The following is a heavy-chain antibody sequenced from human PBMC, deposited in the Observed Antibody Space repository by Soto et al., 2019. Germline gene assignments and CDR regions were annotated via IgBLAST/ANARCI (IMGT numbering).Heavy chain of an antibody. D-gene: IGHD5-12*01. CDR1: GYTFTGYY. J-gene: IGHJ6*03. V-gene: IGHV1-2*04. CDR3: ARWGDSGYDYGYYYMDV. Sequence: ASVKVSCEASGYTFTGYYMHWVRQAPGQGLEWMGWINPNSGGTNYAQKFQGWVTMTRDTSISTAYMELSRLRSDDTAVYYCARWGDSGYDYGYYYMDVWGKGTTVTVSS. CDR2: INPNSGGT.